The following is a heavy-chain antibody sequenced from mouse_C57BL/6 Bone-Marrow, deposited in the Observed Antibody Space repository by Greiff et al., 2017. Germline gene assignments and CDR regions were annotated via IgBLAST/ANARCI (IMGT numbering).Heavy chain of an antibody. D-gene: IGHD1-1*01. CDR3: AIYYDLDY. V-gene: IGHV1-50*01. J-gene: IGHJ2*01. CDR2: IDPSDSYT. CDR1: GYTFTSYW. Sequence: QVQLQQPGAELVKPGASVTLSCKASGYTFTSYWMQWVKQRPGQGLEWIGEIDPSDSYTNYNQKFKGKATLTVDTSSSTAYMQRSSLTSEDSAVYYCAIYYDLDYWGQGTTLTVSS.